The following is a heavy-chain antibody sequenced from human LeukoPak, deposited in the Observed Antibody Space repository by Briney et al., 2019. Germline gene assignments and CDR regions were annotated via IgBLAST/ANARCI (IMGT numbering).Heavy chain of an antibody. J-gene: IGHJ6*03. CDR1: GGSFSGYY. V-gene: IGHV4-34*01. Sequence: SETLSLTCAVYGGSFSGYYWSWIRQPPGKGLEWIEEINHSGSTNYNPSLKSRVTISVDTSKNQFSLKPSSVTAADTAVYYCARGRRYCSSTSCYHPYYYMDVWGKGTTVTVSS. D-gene: IGHD2-2*01. CDR3: ARGRRYCSSTSCYHPYYYMDV. CDR2: INHSGST.